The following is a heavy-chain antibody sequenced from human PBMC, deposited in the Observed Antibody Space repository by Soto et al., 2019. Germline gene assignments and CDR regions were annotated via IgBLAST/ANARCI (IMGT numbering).Heavy chain of an antibody. CDR1: GFTVSSNY. CDR3: ARYIGFYYGMDV. V-gene: IGHV3-53*01. CDR2: IYTDGGT. J-gene: IGHJ6*02. Sequence: GGSLRLSCAASGFTVSSNYMSWVRQAPGKGLEWVLVIYTDGGTHYADSVKGRFTISRDSSQNTLYLQMNSLRGEDTAVYYCARYIGFYYGMDVWGPGTTVTVSS. D-gene: IGHD5-12*01.